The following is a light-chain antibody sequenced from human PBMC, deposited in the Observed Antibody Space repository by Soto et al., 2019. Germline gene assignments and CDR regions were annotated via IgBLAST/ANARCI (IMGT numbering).Light chain of an antibody. J-gene: IGKJ3*01. CDR2: TAS. V-gene: IGKV1-39*01. CDR1: QTISSS. Sequence: DIQMTQSPSSLSASVGDRVTITCRAGQTISSSLNWYQQKPGKAPNLLIHTASTLQSGVPSRFSGRGSGTDFTLTISSLQPEDFATYYCQQSYSTPFTFGPGTKVDIK. CDR3: QQSYSTPFT.